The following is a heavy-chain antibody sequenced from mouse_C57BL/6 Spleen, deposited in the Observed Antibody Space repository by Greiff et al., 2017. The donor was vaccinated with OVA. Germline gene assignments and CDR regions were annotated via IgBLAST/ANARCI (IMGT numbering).Heavy chain of an antibody. D-gene: IGHD1-1*01. Sequence: VQLQHSGAELVRPGASVTLSCKASGYTFTDYEMHWVKQTPVHGLEWIGAIDPETGGTAYNQKFKGKAILTADKASSTAYMELRSLTSEDSAVYDCTRGRDYYGRSHYGDYWGQGTTRTVSS. V-gene: IGHV1-15*01. CDR2: IDPETGGT. CDR3: TRGRDYYGRSHYGDY. CDR1: GYTFTDYE. J-gene: IGHJ2*01.